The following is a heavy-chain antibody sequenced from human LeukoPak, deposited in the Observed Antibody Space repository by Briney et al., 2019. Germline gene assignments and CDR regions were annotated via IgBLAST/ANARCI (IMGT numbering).Heavy chain of an antibody. CDR2: INPSGGST. CDR3: ARPRTYNWNYSSSLNYGMDV. V-gene: IGHV1-46*01. CDR1: GYTFTSYY. D-gene: IGHD1-7*01. Sequence: GASVKVSCKASGYTFTSYYMHWVRQAPGQGLEWMGIINPSGGSTSYAQKFQGRVTMTRDTSTSTVYMELSSLRSEDTAVYYCARPRTYNWNYSSSLNYGMDVWGQGTTVTVSS. J-gene: IGHJ6*02.